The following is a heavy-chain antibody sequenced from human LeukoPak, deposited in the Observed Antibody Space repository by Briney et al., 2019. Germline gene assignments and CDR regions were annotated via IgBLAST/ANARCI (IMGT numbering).Heavy chain of an antibody. J-gene: IGHJ4*02. Sequence: GSLRLSCAGSGFTFSSYWMSWVRQAPGKGLEWVANIKQDGSEKYYVDSVKGRFTISRDNAKNSLYLQMNSLRAEDTAVYYCVREARERGGFDYWGQGTLVTVSS. V-gene: IGHV3-7*01. D-gene: IGHD5-24*01. CDR2: IKQDGSEK. CDR1: GFTFSSYW. CDR3: VREARERGGFDY.